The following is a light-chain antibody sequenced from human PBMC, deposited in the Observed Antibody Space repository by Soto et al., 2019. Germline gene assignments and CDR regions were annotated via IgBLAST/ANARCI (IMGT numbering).Light chain of an antibody. CDR2: AAS. J-gene: IGKJ2*02. Sequence: DIQMTRSPSSLYASVGDRVTITCRASQSISTYLNWYQQIPGKAPKLLIYAASTLQSGVPSRFSGGGSGTDFTLTISSLQPNDFATYFCQQGYSKPRTFGQGTKLEIK. V-gene: IGKV1-39*01. CDR1: QSISTY. CDR3: QQGYSKPRT.